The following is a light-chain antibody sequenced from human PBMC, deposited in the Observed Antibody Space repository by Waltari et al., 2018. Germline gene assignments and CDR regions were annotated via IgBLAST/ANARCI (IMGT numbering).Light chain of an antibody. V-gene: IGLV2-14*01. J-gene: IGLJ2*01. CDR1: SSXVXGXNY. Sequence: QSXXTQPASVSGSPGQSITIXCTGTSSXVXGXNYVSWYQQHPGKAPKLMIYEVSNRPSGVSNRFSGSKAGNTASXTXSGLQAXDEADYYXXSYTSSSXVVFXGGTKLTVL. CDR3: XSYTSSSXVV. CDR2: EVS.